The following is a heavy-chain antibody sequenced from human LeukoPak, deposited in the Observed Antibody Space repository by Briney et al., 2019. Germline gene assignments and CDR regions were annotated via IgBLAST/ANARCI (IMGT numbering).Heavy chain of an antibody. Sequence: GGSLRLSCAASGFTFSSYSMNWVRQAPGKGLEWVSSISSSSSYIYYADSVKGRFTISRDNAKNSLYLQMNSLRAEDTAVYYCASQYYYDSSGYYYAYYFDYWGQGTLVTVSS. V-gene: IGHV3-21*01. CDR2: ISSSSSYI. J-gene: IGHJ4*02. D-gene: IGHD3-22*01. CDR1: GFTFSSYS. CDR3: ASQYYYDSSGYYYAYYFDY.